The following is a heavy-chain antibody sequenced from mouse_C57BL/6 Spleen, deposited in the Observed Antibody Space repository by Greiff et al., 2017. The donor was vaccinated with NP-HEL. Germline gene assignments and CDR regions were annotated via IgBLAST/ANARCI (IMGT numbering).Heavy chain of an antibody. V-gene: IGHV5-17*01. J-gene: IGHJ1*03. CDR1: GFTFTDYG. CDR3: ARRRYGNYDYFDD. CDR2: ISRGSSTL. D-gene: IGHD2-1*01. Sequence: EVKLVESGGGFVKPGGSLKLSCAASGFTFTDYGMHWVRQAPEKGLEWVAYISRGSSTLYYADTVKGRFTISRDTAKNTLFLQMTSLRSEDTAMYYCARRRYGNYDYFDDWGTGTTVTVSS.